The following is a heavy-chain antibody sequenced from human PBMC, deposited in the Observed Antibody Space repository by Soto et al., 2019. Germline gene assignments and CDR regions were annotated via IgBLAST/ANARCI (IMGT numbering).Heavy chain of an antibody. J-gene: IGHJ6*02. Sequence: ASVKVSCKASGYTFTGYGISWVRQAPGQGLEWMGWISAYNGNTNYAQKLQGRVTMTTDTSTSTAYMELRSLRSDDTAVYYCATENPRYCSGGSCSDMDVWGQGTTVTVSS. V-gene: IGHV1-18*01. D-gene: IGHD2-15*01. CDR2: ISAYNGNT. CDR1: GYTFTGYG. CDR3: ATENPRYCSGGSCSDMDV.